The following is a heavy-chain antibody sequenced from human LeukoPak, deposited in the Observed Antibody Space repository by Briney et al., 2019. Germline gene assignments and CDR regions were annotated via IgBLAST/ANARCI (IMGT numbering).Heavy chain of an antibody. D-gene: IGHD6-13*01. V-gene: IGHV3-30*03. Sequence: PTGGSLRLSCAASGFTFSSYGMHWVRQAPGKGLEWVAVISYDGSNKYYADSVKGRFTISRDNSKNTLYLQMNSLRAEDTAVYYCARGGPAAGRFDYWGQGTLVTVSS. CDR1: GFTFSSYG. CDR3: ARGGPAAGRFDY. CDR2: ISYDGSNK. J-gene: IGHJ4*02.